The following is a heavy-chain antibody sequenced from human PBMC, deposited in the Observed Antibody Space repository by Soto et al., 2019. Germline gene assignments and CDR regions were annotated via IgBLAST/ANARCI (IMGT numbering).Heavy chain of an antibody. CDR3: ARDLSGESFLAFDY. V-gene: IGHV1-69*13. CDR2: IIPIFGTA. Sequence: GASVKVSCKASGGTFSSYAISWVRQAPGQGLEWVGGIIPIFGTANYAQKFQGRVTITADESTSTAYMELSSLRSEDTAVYYCARDLSGESFLAFDYWGQRTLVTVSS. J-gene: IGHJ4*02. CDR1: GGTFSSYA. D-gene: IGHD2-21*01.